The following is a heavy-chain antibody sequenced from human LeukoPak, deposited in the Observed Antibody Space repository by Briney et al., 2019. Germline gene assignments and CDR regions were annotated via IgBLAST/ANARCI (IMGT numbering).Heavy chain of an antibody. CDR2: ISSSSSTI. CDR1: GFTFSSYS. V-gene: IGHV3-48*04. Sequence: PGGSLRLSCAASGFTFSSYSMNWVRQAPGKGLEWVSYISSSSSTIYYADSVKGRFTISRDNAKNSLYLQMNSLRAEDTAVYYCARDPRGYSSSSGYWGQGTLVTVSS. D-gene: IGHD6-13*01. CDR3: ARDPRGYSSSSGY. J-gene: IGHJ4*02.